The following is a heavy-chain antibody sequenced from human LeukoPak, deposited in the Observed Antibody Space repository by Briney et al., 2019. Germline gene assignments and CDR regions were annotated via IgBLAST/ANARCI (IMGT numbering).Heavy chain of an antibody. J-gene: IGHJ4*02. V-gene: IGHV4-61*02. CDR3: ARDLRPTVTAHLGVY. D-gene: IGHD2-21*02. CDR1: GDSISSGDYY. CDR2: ISSSGST. Sequence: SETLSLTCTVSGDSISSGDYYWSWIRQPAGKGLEWIGRISSSGSTNYNPSLKSRVTISVDTSKNQFSLKLSSVTAADTAVYYCARDLRPTVTAHLGVYWGQGTLVTVSS.